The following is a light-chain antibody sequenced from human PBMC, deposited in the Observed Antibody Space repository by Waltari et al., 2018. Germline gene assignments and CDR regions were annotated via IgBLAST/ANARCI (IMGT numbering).Light chain of an antibody. CDR3: MQALMTPNT. CDR2: LGS. Sequence: EIVMTQSPLSLPVTPGEPASISCRSSQSLLHANGKNYVEWYVLKPGQSPRLLLSLGSNRASGVPDRFIGIGSDTDFTLRISRVEAEDFGVYYCMQALMTPNTFGQGTKLEI. J-gene: IGKJ2*01. CDR1: QSLLHANGKNY. V-gene: IGKV2-28*01.